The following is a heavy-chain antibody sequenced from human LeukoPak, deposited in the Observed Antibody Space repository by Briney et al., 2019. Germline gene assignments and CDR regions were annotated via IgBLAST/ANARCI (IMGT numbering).Heavy chain of an antibody. CDR2: ITSNGGTT. J-gene: IGHJ4*02. CDR3: ARWGQLAFDY. V-gene: IGHV3-64*01. CDR1: GFTFSRNS. D-gene: IGHD6-6*01. Sequence: GGSLRLSCAASGFTFSRNSMHWVRQAPGKGLEYVSAITSNGGTTYYANSVRGRFTISRDNSKNTLYLQMGSLRAEDMAVYYCARWGQLAFDYWGQGTLVTVSS.